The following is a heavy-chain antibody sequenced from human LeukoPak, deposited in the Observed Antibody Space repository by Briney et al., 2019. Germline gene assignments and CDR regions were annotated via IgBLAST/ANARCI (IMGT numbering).Heavy chain of an antibody. Sequence: GESLKISCKGSGYSFTSYWIGWVRQMPGKGLEWMGIIYPGDSDTRYSPSFQGQVTISADKSISTAYLQWSSLKATDTAMYYCARLIPIAVAGTGAFDIWGQGTMVTVSS. V-gene: IGHV5-51*01. D-gene: IGHD6-19*01. CDR2: IYPGDSDT. CDR1: GYSFTSYW. CDR3: ARLIPIAVAGTGAFDI. J-gene: IGHJ3*02.